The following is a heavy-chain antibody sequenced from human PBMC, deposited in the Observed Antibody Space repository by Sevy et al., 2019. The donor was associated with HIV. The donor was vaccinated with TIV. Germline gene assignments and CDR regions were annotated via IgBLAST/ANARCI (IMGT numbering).Heavy chain of an antibody. CDR2: INPSGGST. CDR3: ARDSGAAYYYDSSGYHLDY. Sequence: ASVKVSCKASGYTFTSYYMHWVRQAPGQGLEWMGIINPSGGSTSYAQKFQGRVTMTRDTSTSTVYMELSSLRSEDTAAYYCARDSGAAYYYDSSGYHLDYWGQGTLVTVSS. V-gene: IGHV1-46*01. D-gene: IGHD3-22*01. CDR1: GYTFTSYY. J-gene: IGHJ4*02.